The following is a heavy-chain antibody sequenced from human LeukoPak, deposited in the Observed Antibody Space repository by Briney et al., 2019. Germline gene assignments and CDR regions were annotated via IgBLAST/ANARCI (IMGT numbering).Heavy chain of an antibody. V-gene: IGHV3-7*04. CDR3: ARVEWMGRMDY. J-gene: IGHJ4*02. Sequence: GGSLRLSCAASGFTFTNYAMSWVRQAPGKGLEWVANIKQDGSEAYDGDSVKGRFTISRDNAKNSLYLQMNSLRAEDTAVYYCARVEWMGRMDYWGQGTLITVSS. CDR2: IKQDGSEA. D-gene: IGHD3-3*01. CDR1: GFTFTNYA.